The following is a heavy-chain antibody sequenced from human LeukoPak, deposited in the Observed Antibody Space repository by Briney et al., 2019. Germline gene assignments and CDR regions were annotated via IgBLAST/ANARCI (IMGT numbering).Heavy chain of an antibody. J-gene: IGHJ5*02. Sequence: GGSLRLSCGAPGFTFSSYGMHWVRQAPGKGLEWVAFIRNDGRNKYYADSVKGRFTISRDNAKNSLYLQMKSLRAEDTAVYYCARGKTSQNIVTRKTYNWFDPWGQGTLVTVSS. CDR3: ARGKTSQNIVTRKTYNWFDP. CDR2: IRNDGRNK. D-gene: IGHD2/OR15-2a*01. CDR1: GFTFSSYG. V-gene: IGHV3-30*02.